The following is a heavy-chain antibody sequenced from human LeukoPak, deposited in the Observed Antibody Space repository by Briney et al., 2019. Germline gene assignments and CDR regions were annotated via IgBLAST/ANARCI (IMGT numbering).Heavy chain of an antibody. CDR2: IYSDNT. V-gene: IGHV3-53*01. D-gene: IGHD3-22*01. CDR1: GFTVSSNS. J-gene: IGHJ4*02. CDR3: AKSSGYYYYFDY. Sequence: GGSLRLSCTVSGFTVSSNSMSWVRQAPGKGLEWVSFIYSDNTHYSDSVKGRFTISRDNSKNTLYLQMNSLRAEDTAVYYCAKSSGYYYYFDYWGQGTLVTVSS.